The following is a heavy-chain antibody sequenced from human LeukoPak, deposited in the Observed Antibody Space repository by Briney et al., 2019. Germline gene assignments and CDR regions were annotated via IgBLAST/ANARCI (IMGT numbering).Heavy chain of an antibody. J-gene: IGHJ4*02. D-gene: IGHD6-13*01. CDR2: ISSGSTYI. CDR1: GFNFSTYS. Sequence: GGSLRLSRAASGFNFSTYSMNWVRQSPGRGLEWVSSISSGSTYIFYADSVKGRFTISRDNAKNSVYLQMNSLRAKDTAVYYCARVGGIAAAEGYYFDYWGQGILVTVSS. V-gene: IGHV3-21*06. CDR3: ARVGGIAAAEGYYFDY.